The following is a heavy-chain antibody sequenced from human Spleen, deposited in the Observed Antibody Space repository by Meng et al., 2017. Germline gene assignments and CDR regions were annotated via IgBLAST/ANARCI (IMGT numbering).Heavy chain of an antibody. CDR2: IYSGGST. Sequence: GESLKISCAASGFTVSSNYMSWVRQAPGKGLEWVSVIYSGGSTYYADSVKGRFTISRDNAKNSLYLQMNSLKAEDTAIYYCARNPMDSGSYSDYWGQGTLVTVSS. V-gene: IGHV3-53*01. CDR1: GFTVSSNY. D-gene: IGHD1-26*01. CDR3: ARNPMDSGSYSDY. J-gene: IGHJ4*02.